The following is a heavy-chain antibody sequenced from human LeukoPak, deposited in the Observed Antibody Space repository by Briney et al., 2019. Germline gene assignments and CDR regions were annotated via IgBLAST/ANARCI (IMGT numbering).Heavy chain of an antibody. CDR1: GYTFTGYY. D-gene: IGHD1-1*01. V-gene: IGHV1-2*02. CDR2: INPNSGRT. J-gene: IGHJ5*02. Sequence: GASVKVSCKASGYTFTGYYMHWVRQAPGHGLGWVGWINPNSGRTNYAQKIEGRVIITRPPSTRPAYRELSRLRSDDTAVYYCATPGWVGNVYSWGQGTLVTVSP. CDR3: ATPGWVGNVYS.